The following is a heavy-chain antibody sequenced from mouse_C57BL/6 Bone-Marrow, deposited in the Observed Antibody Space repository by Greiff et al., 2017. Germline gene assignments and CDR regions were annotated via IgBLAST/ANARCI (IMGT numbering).Heavy chain of an antibody. Sequence: VQRVESGPGLVKPSQSLFLTCSITGFPITSGYYWIWIRQSPGKPLEWMGYITHSGETFYNPSLQSPISITRETSKNQFFLQLNSETTEDTAVYYCAEDKDGEGWFAYWGQGTLVTVSA. CDR1: GFPITSGYY. CDR3: AEDKDGEGWFAY. CDR2: ITHSGET. J-gene: IGHJ3*01. D-gene: IGHD1-2*01. V-gene: IGHV12-3*01.